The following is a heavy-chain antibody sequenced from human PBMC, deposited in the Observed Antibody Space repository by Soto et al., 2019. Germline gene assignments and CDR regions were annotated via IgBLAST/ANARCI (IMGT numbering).Heavy chain of an antibody. CDR3: ARDGGDYDFWSGSGHYFYYYHYGMDV. Sequence: GASVKVSCKASGYTFTSYGISWVRQAPGQGLEWMGWSSAYNGNTNYAQKLQGRVTMTTDTSTSTAYMELRSLSSDDTAVYYCARDGGDYDFWSGSGHYFYYYHYGMDVWGQGTTVTVSS. J-gene: IGHJ6*02. CDR2: SSAYNGNT. D-gene: IGHD3-3*01. V-gene: IGHV1-18*01. CDR1: GYTFTSYG.